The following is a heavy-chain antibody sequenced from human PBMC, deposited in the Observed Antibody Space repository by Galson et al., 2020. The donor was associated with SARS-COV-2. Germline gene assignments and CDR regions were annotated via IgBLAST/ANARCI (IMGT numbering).Heavy chain of an antibody. Sequence: ASVKVSCKASGYLFMGYGISWVRQAPGQGLEWMGWISGYNGDTNYGQKFQGRLTMTTDTGTSTAYMELRSLRYDDTAIYYCARDVKDGMDVWGQGTTVTVS. J-gene: IGHJ6*02. CDR1: GYLFMGYG. CDR3: ARDVKDGMDV. CDR2: ISGYNGDT. V-gene: IGHV1-18*01.